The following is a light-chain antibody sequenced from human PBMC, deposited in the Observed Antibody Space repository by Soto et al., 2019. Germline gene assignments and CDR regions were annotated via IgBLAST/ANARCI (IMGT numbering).Light chain of an antibody. V-gene: IGLV2-14*03. CDR2: DDS. Sequence: QSVLTQPASVSGSPGQSITISCTGTSSDFGGYNYVSWYQHHPGKAPKVLIYDDSSRPSGVSNRFSGSKSGNTASLTISGLQAEDEADYYCSSYTSSNTPYGFGPGTKVTVL. J-gene: IGLJ1*01. CDR1: SSDFGGYNY. CDR3: SSYTSSNTPYG.